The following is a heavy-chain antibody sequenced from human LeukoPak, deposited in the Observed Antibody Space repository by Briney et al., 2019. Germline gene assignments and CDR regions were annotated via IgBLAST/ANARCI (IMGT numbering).Heavy chain of an antibody. CDR1: GGSISSYY. CDR3: ARDSSAPRSYFALDV. CDR2: IYYSGST. D-gene: IGHD6-19*01. J-gene: IGHJ6*04. V-gene: IGHV4-59*12. Sequence: SETLSLTCTVSGGSISSYYWSWIRQPPGKGLEWIGYIYYSGSTNYNPSLKSRVTISLDKSAKQVSLRLTSVTAADTAIYYCARDSSAPRSYFALDVWGKGTTVTVSS.